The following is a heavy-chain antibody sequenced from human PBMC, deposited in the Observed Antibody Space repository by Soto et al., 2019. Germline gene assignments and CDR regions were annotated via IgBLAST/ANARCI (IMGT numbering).Heavy chain of an antibody. V-gene: IGHV3-23*01. D-gene: IGHD1-1*01. J-gene: IGHJ5*02. Sequence: EMQLLESGGGLVQPGGSLRLSCVVSGFSFSTYGVTWVRQAPGEGLEWVCGVSGGSGVTHYTDSVKGRFTISGDDSKNTVYLQMHSLRGEDTAVYYCTRWNGYGDLWGQGTLVTVSS. CDR3: TRWNGYGDL. CDR2: VSGGSGVT. CDR1: GFSFSTYG.